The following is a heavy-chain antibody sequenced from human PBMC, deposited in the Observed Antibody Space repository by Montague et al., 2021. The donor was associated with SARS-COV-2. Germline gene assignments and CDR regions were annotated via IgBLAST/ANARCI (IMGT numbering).Heavy chain of an antibody. Sequence: PELVKPTQTLTLTCTFSGFSLSTSGMCVSWIRQPPGKALGWLARIDWDDDKYYSTSLKTRLTISKDTSKNQVVLTMTNMDPVDTATYYCARIRYDILTGYQTLFDYWGQGTLVTVSS. V-gene: IGHV2-70*11. CDR3: ARIRYDILTGYQTLFDY. CDR2: IDWDDDK. CDR1: GFSLSTSGMC. D-gene: IGHD3-9*01. J-gene: IGHJ4*02.